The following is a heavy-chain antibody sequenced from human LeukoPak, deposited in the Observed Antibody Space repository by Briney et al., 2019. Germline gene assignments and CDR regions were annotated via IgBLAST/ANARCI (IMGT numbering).Heavy chain of an antibody. CDR3: AKDSSGCLDY. CDR1: GFIFSNYG. D-gene: IGHD6-19*01. CDR2: IRSDGSDR. Sequence: SGGSLRLSCAASGFIFSNYGMHWVRQPPGKGLEWVAFIRSDGSDRYYAASVKGRFTISRDNSKNTLWLQMNSLRAEDTAVYYCAKDSSGCLDYWGQGTLVTVSS. J-gene: IGHJ4*02. V-gene: IGHV3-30*02.